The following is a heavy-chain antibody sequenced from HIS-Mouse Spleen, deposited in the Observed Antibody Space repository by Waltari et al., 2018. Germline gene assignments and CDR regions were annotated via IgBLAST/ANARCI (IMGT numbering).Heavy chain of an antibody. V-gene: IGHV3-30*18. Sequence: QVQLVESGGGVVQPGRSLRLSCAASGFTFSSYGMHWVRQAPGKGLGWVAVISDDGSNKYYADSVKGRFTISRDNSKNTLYLQMNSLRAEDTAVYYCAKDLSGSYYNYFDYWGQGTLVTVSS. CDR1: GFTFSSYG. J-gene: IGHJ4*02. D-gene: IGHD1-26*01. CDR2: ISDDGSNK. CDR3: AKDLSGSYYNYFDY.